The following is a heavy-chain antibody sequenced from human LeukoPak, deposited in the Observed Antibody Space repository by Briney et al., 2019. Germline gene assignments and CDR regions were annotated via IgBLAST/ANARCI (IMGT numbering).Heavy chain of an antibody. CDR1: GYTFTSYY. J-gene: IGHJ3*02. V-gene: IGHV1-2*02. Sequence: ASVKVSCKASGYTFTSYYMHWVRQAPGQGLEWMGWINPNSGGTNYAQKFQGRVTMTRDTSITTAYMELSRLRSDDTAIYYCASGRAYGDPIDAFDIWGQGTMVTVSS. D-gene: IGHD4-17*01. CDR3: ASGRAYGDPIDAFDI. CDR2: INPNSGGT.